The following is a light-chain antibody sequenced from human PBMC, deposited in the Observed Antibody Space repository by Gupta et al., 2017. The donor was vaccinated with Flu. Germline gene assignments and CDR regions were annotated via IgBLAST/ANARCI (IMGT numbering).Light chain of an antibody. CDR1: QSVDRDS. CDR3: QQYGSSPLT. CDR2: GVF. J-gene: IGKJ4*01. V-gene: IGKV3-20*01. Sequence: ERATLSCRASQSVDRDSLAWYQQKPGQAPRLLIHGVFSRATGIPDRFSGRGSGTNFTLTISRLEPEDFAVYYCQQYGSSPLTFGGGTKVEIK.